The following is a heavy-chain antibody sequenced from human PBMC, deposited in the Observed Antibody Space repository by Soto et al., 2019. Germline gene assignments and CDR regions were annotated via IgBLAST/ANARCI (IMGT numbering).Heavy chain of an antibody. Sequence: PGESLKISCKASGYSFTTYWIGWVRQMPGKGLEWMGIIYPGDSDTRYSPSFQGQVTISADKSISTAYLQWSSLKASDTAMYYCARHKKISDRQNYFDYCGQGSQVTVSS. D-gene: IGHD6-6*01. V-gene: IGHV5-51*01. CDR2: IYPGDSDT. CDR1: GYSFTTYW. CDR3: ARHKKISDRQNYFDY. J-gene: IGHJ4*02.